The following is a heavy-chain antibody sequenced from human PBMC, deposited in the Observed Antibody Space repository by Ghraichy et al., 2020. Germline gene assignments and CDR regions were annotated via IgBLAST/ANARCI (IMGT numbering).Heavy chain of an antibody. J-gene: IGHJ5*02. CDR2: IYSGGST. CDR1: GFTVSSNY. V-gene: IGHV3-66*01. Sequence: GGSLRLSCAASGFTVSSNYMSWVRQAPGKGLEWVSVIYSGGSTYYADSVKGRFTISRDNSKNTLYLQMNSLRAEDTAVYYCARDLWFGELLYRFDPWGQGTLVTVSS. D-gene: IGHD3-10*01. CDR3: ARDLWFGELLYRFDP.